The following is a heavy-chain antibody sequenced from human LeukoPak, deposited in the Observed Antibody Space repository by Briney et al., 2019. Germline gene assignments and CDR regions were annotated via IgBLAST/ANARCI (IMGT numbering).Heavy chain of an antibody. J-gene: IGHJ4*02. D-gene: IGHD6-6*01. V-gene: IGHV4-59*01. CDR1: GGSISGYS. Sequence: ETLSLTCTVSGGSISGYSWSWIWQPPGKGLEWIGYIFYSGSTNYNPSLQSRVTISLDTSKNQFSLKLSSVTAADTAVYYCARVTSSSLRFDYWGQETLVTVSS. CDR3: ARVTSSSLRFDY. CDR2: IFYSGST.